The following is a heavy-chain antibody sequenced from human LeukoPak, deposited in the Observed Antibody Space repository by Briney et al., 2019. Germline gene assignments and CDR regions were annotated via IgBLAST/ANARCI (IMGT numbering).Heavy chain of an antibody. CDR2: ISGSGGST. J-gene: IGHJ4*02. Sequence: PGGSLRLSCAASGFTFGSYAMSWVRQAPGKGLEWVSAISGSGGSTYYADSVKGRFTISRDNSKNTLYLQMNSLRAEDTAVYYCARGSKTYYYDSSGYYLFDYWGQGTLVTVSS. CDR1: GFTFGSYA. CDR3: ARGSKTYYYDSSGYYLFDY. V-gene: IGHV3-23*01. D-gene: IGHD3-22*01.